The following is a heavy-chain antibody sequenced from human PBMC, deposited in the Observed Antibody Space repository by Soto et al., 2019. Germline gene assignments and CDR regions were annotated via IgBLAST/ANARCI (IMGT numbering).Heavy chain of an antibody. CDR2: ISGSGGST. CDR1: GFTFSSYA. Sequence: GGSLRLSCAASGFTFSSYAMSWVRQAPGKGLEWVSAISGSGGSTYYADSVKGRFTISRDNSKNTLYLQMNSLRAEDTAVYYCAKDRTRPYYYGSGSPLFDPWGQGTLVTVSS. J-gene: IGHJ5*02. V-gene: IGHV3-23*01. CDR3: AKDRTRPYYYGSGSPLFDP. D-gene: IGHD3-10*01.